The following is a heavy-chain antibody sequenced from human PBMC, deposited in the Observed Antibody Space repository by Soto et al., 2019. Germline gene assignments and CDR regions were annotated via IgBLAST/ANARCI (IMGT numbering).Heavy chain of an antibody. CDR3: ARDADYYGSGSYNGMDV. D-gene: IGHD3-10*01. Sequence: PSETLSLSCTVSGGSISSYYWSWIRQPPGKGLEWIGYIYYSGSTNYNPSLKSRVTISVDTSKNQFSLKLSSVTAADTAVYYCARDADYYGSGSYNGMDVWGQGTTVTVSS. CDR1: GGSISSYY. J-gene: IGHJ6*02. V-gene: IGHV4-59*01. CDR2: IYYSGST.